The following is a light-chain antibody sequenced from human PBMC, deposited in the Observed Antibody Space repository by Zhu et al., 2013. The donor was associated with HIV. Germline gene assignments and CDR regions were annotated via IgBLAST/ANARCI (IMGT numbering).Light chain of an antibody. V-gene: IGKV3-20*01. CDR3: QQYATSPL. Sequence: EIVLTQSPGTLSLSPGERATLSCRASQSVANSLAWYQQKPGQAPRLVIYDASRRATGIPARFSGSVSGTDFTLFISKLEPEDFAVYYCQQYATSPLFGQGTKLQIK. CDR2: DAS. CDR1: QSVANS. J-gene: IGKJ2*01.